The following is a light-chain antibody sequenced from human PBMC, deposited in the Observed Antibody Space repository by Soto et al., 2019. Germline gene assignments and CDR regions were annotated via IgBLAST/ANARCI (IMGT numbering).Light chain of an antibody. J-gene: IGLJ2*01. CDR1: SSDVGGYNY. Sequence: QSALTQPASVSGSPGQSMTISCTGTSSDVGGYNYVSWYQQHPGKAPKLMIYEVSNRPSGVSNRFSGSKSGNTASLTISGLQAEDEADYYCSSYTSGSTLVFGGGTKVTVL. CDR2: EVS. V-gene: IGLV2-14*01. CDR3: SSYTSGSTLV.